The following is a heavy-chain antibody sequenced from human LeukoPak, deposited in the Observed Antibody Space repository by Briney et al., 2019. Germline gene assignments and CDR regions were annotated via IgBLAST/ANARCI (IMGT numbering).Heavy chain of an antibody. CDR2: ISAYYGNT. CDR3: ARRYCSSTSCPQDY. V-gene: IGHV1-18*01. CDR1: GYTFTSYG. Sequence: ASVKVSCKASGYTFTSYGISWVRQAPGQGLEWMGWISAYYGNTNYAQKLQGRVTMTTDTSTSTAYMELRSLRSDDTAVYYCARRYCSSTSCPQDYWGQGTLVTVSS. D-gene: IGHD2-2*01. J-gene: IGHJ4*02.